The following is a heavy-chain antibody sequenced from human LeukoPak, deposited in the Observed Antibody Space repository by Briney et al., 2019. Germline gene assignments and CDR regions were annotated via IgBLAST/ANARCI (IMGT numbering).Heavy chain of an antibody. CDR3: AKMWGLNERIVVVTAIRYYYYYMDV. J-gene: IGHJ6*03. V-gene: IGHV1-46*01. CDR1: GYTFTSYY. CDR2: INPSGGNT. Sequence: ASVKVSCKASGYTFTSYYLQWVRQAPGQGLEWMGIINPSGGNTSYAQKFQGRVTMTRDMSTSTVYMELSSLRSEDTAVYYCAKMWGLNERIVVVTAIRYYYYYMDVWGKGTTVTISS. D-gene: IGHD2-21*02.